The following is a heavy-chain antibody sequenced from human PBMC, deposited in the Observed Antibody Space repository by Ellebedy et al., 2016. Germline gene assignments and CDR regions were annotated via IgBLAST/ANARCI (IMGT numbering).Heavy chain of an antibody. D-gene: IGHD3-10*01. J-gene: IGHJ3*02. V-gene: IGHV3-30-3*01. CDR2: ISYDGGNK. CDR3: ARERGTMVRGVSLDAFDI. Sequence: GESLKISCAASGFTFSSYAMHWVRQAPGKGLEWVAVISYDGGNKYYADSVKGRFTISRDNSKNTLYLQMNSLRAEDTAVYYCARERGTMVRGVSLDAFDIWGQGTMVTVSS. CDR1: GFTFSSYA.